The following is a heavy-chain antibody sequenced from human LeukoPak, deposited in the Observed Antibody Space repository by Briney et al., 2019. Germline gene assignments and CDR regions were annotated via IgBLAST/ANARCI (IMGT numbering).Heavy chain of an antibody. V-gene: IGHV4-59*08. D-gene: IGHD1-7*01. CDR3: ARQGRWELYYFDY. Sequence: SETLSLTCTVSGGSISSYYWSWIRLPPGKGLEWIGYIYYSGSTNYNPSLKSRVTISVDTSKNQFSLKLSSVTAADTAVYYCARQGRWELYYFDYWGHGTLATVSS. CDR2: IYYSGST. CDR1: GGSISSYY. J-gene: IGHJ4*01.